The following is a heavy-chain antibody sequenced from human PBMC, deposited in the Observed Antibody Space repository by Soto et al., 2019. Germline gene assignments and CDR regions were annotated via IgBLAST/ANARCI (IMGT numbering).Heavy chain of an antibody. Sequence: SETLSLTCAVSGYSISSGYYWGWLRQPPGKGLEWIGSIYYGGSTYYNPSLNSLITLSIDMTNNHVSLILNLVTAADTPSFYCARVGPWVPYYYDSSPYTFENWFDPWGQGTLVTVSS. CDR2: IYYGGST. CDR1: GYSISSGYY. CDR3: ARVGPWVPYYYDSSPYTFENWFDP. D-gene: IGHD3-22*01. J-gene: IGHJ5*02. V-gene: IGHV4-38-2*01.